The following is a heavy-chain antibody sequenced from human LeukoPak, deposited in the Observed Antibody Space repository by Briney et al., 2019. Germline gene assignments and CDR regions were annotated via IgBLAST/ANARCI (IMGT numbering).Heavy chain of an antibody. D-gene: IGHD6-6*01. CDR1: GFTFSSYS. Sequence: GGSLRLSCAASGFTFSSYSMNWVRQAPGKGLEWVSYISSSSSTINYADSVKGRFTISRDNAKNSLYLQMNSLRAEDTAVYYCAREGSIAARPIDYWGQGTLVTVSS. V-gene: IGHV3-48*01. CDR2: ISSSSSTI. J-gene: IGHJ4*02. CDR3: AREGSIAARPIDY.